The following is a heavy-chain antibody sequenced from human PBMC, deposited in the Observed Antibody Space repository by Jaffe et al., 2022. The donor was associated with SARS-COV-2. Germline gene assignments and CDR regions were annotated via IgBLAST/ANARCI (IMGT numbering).Heavy chain of an antibody. CDR3: ARDKKERQLGGGYYYYGMDV. J-gene: IGHJ6*02. Sequence: QVQLQESGPGLVKPSETLSLTCTVSGGSISSYYWSWIRQPPGKGLEWIGYIYYSGSTNYNPSLKSRVTISVDTSKNQFSLKLSSVTAADTAVYYCARDKKERQLGGGYYYYGMDVWGQGTTVTVSS. V-gene: IGHV4-59*01. CDR1: GGSISSYY. CDR2: IYYSGST. D-gene: IGHD6-6*01.